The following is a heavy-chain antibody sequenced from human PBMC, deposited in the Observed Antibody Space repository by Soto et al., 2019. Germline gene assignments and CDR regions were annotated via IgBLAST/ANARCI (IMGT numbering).Heavy chain of an antibody. CDR1: GDSISSRSYY. Sequence: PSETLSLTCTVAGDSISSRSYYWGWIRQPPGKGLEWIASIYYSGSTYNNPSLRSRVSMSIDTSKDQFSLKLKSVTAADTALYFCARQRTSVVTRDYFDVWGPGSLVTVSS. J-gene: IGHJ4*02. D-gene: IGHD2-21*02. CDR2: IYYSGST. V-gene: IGHV4-39*01. CDR3: ARQRTSVVTRDYFDV.